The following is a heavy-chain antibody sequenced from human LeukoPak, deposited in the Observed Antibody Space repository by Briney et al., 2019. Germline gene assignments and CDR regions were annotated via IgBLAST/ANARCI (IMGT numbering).Heavy chain of an antibody. D-gene: IGHD3-10*01. CDR3: ARDAGNYDSGTSRVDY. Sequence: GRSLRLSCVASGFSFTSYGFYWVRQAPGKGPEWVALIWYDGSKKYYADSVKGRFTISRDNSKNTLFLQMNSLRAEDTALYYCARDAGNYDSGTSRVDYWGQGTLVTLSS. CDR2: IWYDGSKK. J-gene: IGHJ4*02. CDR1: GFSFTSYG. V-gene: IGHV3-33*01.